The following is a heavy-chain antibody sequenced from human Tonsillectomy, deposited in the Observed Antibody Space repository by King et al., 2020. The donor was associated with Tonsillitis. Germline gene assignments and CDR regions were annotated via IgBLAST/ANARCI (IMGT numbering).Heavy chain of an antibody. CDR3: TTVGCTYYPLDY. CDR2: IKTVPDGGTT. V-gene: IGHV3-15*01. CDR1: GFTFNNAY. Sequence: VQLVESGGGLVKPGGSLRLSCAASGFTFNNAYMTWVRQAPGKGLEWVGRIKTVPDGGTTDYAAPVKGRFTISRDDSKYTLYLQMNSLKIEDTAVYYCTTVGCTYYPLDYWGQGTRVTVSS. J-gene: IGHJ4*02. D-gene: IGHD1-26*01.